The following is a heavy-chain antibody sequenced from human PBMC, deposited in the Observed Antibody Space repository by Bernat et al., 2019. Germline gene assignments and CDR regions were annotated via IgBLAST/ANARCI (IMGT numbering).Heavy chain of an antibody. J-gene: IGHJ6*03. CDR2: IYYSGST. V-gene: IGHV4-39*01. CDR3: ARRGVDVFCGGSCETSYYYYYMDV. CDR1: GGSISSSSYY. D-gene: IGHD2-15*01. Sequence: QLQLQESGPGLVKPSETLSLTCTVSGGSISSSSYYWGWIRQPPGKGLEWIGSIYYSGSTYYNPSLKSRVTISVDTSKNQFSLKLSSVTAADTAVYYCARRGVDVFCGGSCETSYYYYYMDVWGKGTTVTVSS.